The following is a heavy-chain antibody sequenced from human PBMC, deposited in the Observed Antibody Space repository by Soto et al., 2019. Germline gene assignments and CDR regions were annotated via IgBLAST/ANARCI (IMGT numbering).Heavy chain of an antibody. Sequence: LSGAVSAFSISNYAMACFRPAPGKGLEYVSSMTGNGFSKYYAHSVKCRFTISRDNSKNTLYVQMNSLTAEDTAIYYCAKCGAGNTCIPTGVDPWGQGIPATGS. D-gene: IGHD2-15*01. CDR2: MTGNGFSK. CDR1: AFSISNYA. CDR3: AKCGAGNTCIPTGVDP. J-gene: IGHJ5*02. V-gene: IGHV3-23*01.